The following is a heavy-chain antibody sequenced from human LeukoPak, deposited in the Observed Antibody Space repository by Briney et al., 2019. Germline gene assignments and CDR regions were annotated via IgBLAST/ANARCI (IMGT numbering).Heavy chain of an antibody. V-gene: IGHV3-30*18. CDR3: AKENQYYDILTGLDY. D-gene: IGHD3-9*01. J-gene: IGHJ4*02. CDR1: GFTFSSYG. Sequence: GRSLRLSCAASGFTFSSYGMHWVRQAPGKGLEWVAVISYDGSNKYYADSVKGRFTISRDNSKNTPYLQMNSLRAEDTAVYYCAKENQYYDILTGLDYWGQGTLVTVSS. CDR2: ISYDGSNK.